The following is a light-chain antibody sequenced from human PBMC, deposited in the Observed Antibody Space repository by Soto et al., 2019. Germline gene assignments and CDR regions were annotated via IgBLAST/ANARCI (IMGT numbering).Light chain of an antibody. J-gene: IGKJ1*01. V-gene: IGKV3-20*01. CDR2: GAS. CDR1: QSVTSNY. CDR3: QHYVTSLTT. Sequence: EIVLTQSPGTLSLSPGEIATLSCGASQSVTSNYLAWYQQKPGQAPRLLIFGASIRVTGIPDGFIGSGSGTDFTLTISRLEPEDFAVYYCQHYVTSLTTFGQGTKVDIK.